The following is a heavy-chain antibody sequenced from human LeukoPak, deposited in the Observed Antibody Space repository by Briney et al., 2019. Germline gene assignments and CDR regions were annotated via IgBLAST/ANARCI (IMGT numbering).Heavy chain of an antibody. CDR2: IYYSGRT. D-gene: IGHD6-19*01. V-gene: IGHV4-59*01. Sequence: PSETLSLTCTVPGGSINSYYWSWIRQPPGKGLEWGGYIYYSGRTNYNPSLKRRVTISVDTSKNQFSLKVSSVTAADTAVYYCASSRSSSGWSLIDYWGQGALVTVSS. CDR1: GGSINSYY. CDR3: ASSRSSSGWSLIDY. J-gene: IGHJ4*02.